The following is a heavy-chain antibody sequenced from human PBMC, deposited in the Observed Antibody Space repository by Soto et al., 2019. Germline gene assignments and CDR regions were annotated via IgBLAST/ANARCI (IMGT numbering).Heavy chain of an antibody. CDR3: ARGGYSYVPMDV. Sequence: SETLSLTCTVSGGSISSYYWSWIRQPPGKGLEWIGYIYYSGSTNYNPSLKSRVTISVDTSKNQFSLKLSSVTAADTAVYYCARGGYSYVPMDVWGKGTTVTVSS. D-gene: IGHD5-18*01. V-gene: IGHV4-59*01. J-gene: IGHJ6*03. CDR1: GGSISSYY. CDR2: IYYSGST.